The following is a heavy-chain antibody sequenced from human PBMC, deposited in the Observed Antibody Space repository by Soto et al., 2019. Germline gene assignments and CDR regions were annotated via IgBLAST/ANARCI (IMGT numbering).Heavy chain of an antibody. V-gene: IGHV4-39*01. D-gene: IGHD6-13*01. Sequence: SETLSLTCTVSGGSISSSSYYWGWIRQPPGKGLEWIGSIYYSGSTYYNPSLKSRVTISVDTSKNQFSLKLSSVTAADTAVYYCARRDRGSSWYGFGAFDIWGQGTMVTVSS. CDR3: ARRDRGSSWYGFGAFDI. CDR2: IYYSGST. CDR1: GGSISSSSYY. J-gene: IGHJ3*02.